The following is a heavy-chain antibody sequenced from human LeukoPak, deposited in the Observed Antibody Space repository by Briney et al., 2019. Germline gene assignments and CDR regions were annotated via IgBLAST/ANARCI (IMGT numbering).Heavy chain of an antibody. J-gene: IGHJ6*03. CDR2: INTNTGNP. D-gene: IGHD6-13*01. Sequence: ASVKASCKASGYTFTSYAMNWVRQAPGQGLEWMGWINTNTGNPTYAQGFTGRFVFSLDTSVSTAYLQISSLKAEDTAVYYCARTSIAAARYYYYYMDVWGKGTTVTVSS. CDR3: ARTSIAAARYYYYYMDV. V-gene: IGHV7-4-1*02. CDR1: GYTFTSYA.